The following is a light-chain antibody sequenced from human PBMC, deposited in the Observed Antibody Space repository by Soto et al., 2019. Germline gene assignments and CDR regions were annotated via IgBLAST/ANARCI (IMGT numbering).Light chain of an antibody. J-gene: IGKJ1*01. CDR3: QPSNNYPWT. CDR2: EAA. V-gene: IGKV1-5*03. CDR1: QYIHNY. Sequence: DIQMTQSPSTLSASVGDRVTITCRASQYIHNYLAWYQQKPGEAPKLLIYEAANLESGVPSRFSGSGTGTEFTLTISSLQPDDFATYFCQPSNNYPWTFGQGTRVEI.